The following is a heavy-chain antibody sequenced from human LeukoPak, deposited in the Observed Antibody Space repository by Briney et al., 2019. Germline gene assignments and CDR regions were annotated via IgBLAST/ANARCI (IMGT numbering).Heavy chain of an antibody. CDR3: ANLNSYYFDY. CDR2: ISGSGGST. D-gene: IGHD5-24*01. CDR1: GFTFSSDA. V-gene: IGHV3-23*01. Sequence: GGSLRLSCAASGFTFSSDAVSWVRQAPGKGMEWVSAISGSGGSTYYADSVKGRFTISRDNSKKTLYLQMNSLTADDTAVYYCANLNSYYFDYWGQGTLVTVSS. J-gene: IGHJ4*02.